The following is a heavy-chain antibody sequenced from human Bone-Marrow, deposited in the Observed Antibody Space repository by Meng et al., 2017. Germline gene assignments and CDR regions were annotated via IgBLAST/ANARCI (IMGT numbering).Heavy chain of an antibody. CDR1: GFTFSSYA. J-gene: IGHJ4*02. CDR3: ARAVRGLWPD. Sequence: GESLKISCAASGFTFSSYAMSWVRQAPGKGLEWVSGLSGSGTTYYADSVKGRFTISRDNSKNTLYLQMNSLRAEDTAVYYCARAVRGLWPDWVQGTLVTVSS. D-gene: IGHD3-10*01. V-gene: IGHV3-23*01. CDR2: LSGSGTT.